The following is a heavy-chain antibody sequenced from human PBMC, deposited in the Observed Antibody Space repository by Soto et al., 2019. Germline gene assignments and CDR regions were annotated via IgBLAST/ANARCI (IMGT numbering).Heavy chain of an antibody. Sequence: QVQLVQSGAEVKKPGASVKVSCKASGYTFTSYAMHWVRQAPGQRLEWMGWINAGNGNTKYSQKFQGRVTITRDTSASTAYKELSSLGSEHTAVYYCARAGTKYSYGSANWFDPWGQGTLVTVSS. V-gene: IGHV1-3*01. J-gene: IGHJ5*02. CDR1: GYTFTSYA. CDR2: INAGNGNT. CDR3: ARAGTKYSYGSANWFDP. D-gene: IGHD5-18*01.